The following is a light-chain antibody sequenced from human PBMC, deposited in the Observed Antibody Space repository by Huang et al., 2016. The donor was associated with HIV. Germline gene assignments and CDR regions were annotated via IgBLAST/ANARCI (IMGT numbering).Light chain of an antibody. CDR1: QSVLYSSNNKNY. CDR3: QQYYSPPEFT. V-gene: IGKV4-1*01. J-gene: IGKJ4*01. CDR2: WAA. Sequence: DIVMTQSPDSLAVSLGERATINCKSSQSVLYSSNNKNYLAWYQQKPGQPPKLRIYWAATREAGVPDRFSGSGSGTDFTLTISSLQAEDVAVYYCQQYYSPPEFTFGGGTKVEIK.